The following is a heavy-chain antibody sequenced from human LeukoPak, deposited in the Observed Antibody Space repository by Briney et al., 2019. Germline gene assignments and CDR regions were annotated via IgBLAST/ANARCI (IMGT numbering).Heavy chain of an antibody. D-gene: IGHD3-22*01. V-gene: IGHV1-69*04. Sequence: SVKVSCKASGGSFNTYAINWVRQAPGQGLEWMGRIIPMVGVRGLANYAQNFQDRVTITADRSTTTSYMELSSLRSEDTAVYYCARGGDSSGYHYINWFAPWGPGTLVTVSA. J-gene: IGHJ5*02. CDR2: IIPMVGVRGLA. CDR1: GGSFNTYA. CDR3: ARGGDSSGYHYINWFAP.